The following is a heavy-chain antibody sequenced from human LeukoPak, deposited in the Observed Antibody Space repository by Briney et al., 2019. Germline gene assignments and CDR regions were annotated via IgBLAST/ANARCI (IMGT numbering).Heavy chain of an antibody. V-gene: IGHV3-30*04. CDR3: AKDDRSGWTPHFDY. D-gene: IGHD6-19*01. CDR1: GFTFSSYA. CDR2: TSSDGSNK. Sequence: GGSLRLSCAASGFTFSSYAMHWVRQAPGKGLDWVAVTSSDGSNKYYADSLKGRFTISRDNSKNTLYLQMNSLRAEDTALYYCAKDDRSGWTPHFDYWGQGLLVTVSS. J-gene: IGHJ4*02.